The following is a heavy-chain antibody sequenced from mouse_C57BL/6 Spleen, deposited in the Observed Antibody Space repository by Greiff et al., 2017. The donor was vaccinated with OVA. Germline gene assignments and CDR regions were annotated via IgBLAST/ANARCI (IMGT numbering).Heavy chain of an antibody. Sequence: EVHLVESGGGLVKPGGSLKLSCAASGFTFSDYGMHWVRQAPEKGLEWVAYISSGSSTIYYADTVKGRFTISRDNAKNTLFLQMTSLRSEDTAMYYCASVYGSSYSYAMDYWGQGTSVTVSS. D-gene: IGHD1-1*01. CDR1: GFTFSDYG. CDR2: ISSGSSTI. J-gene: IGHJ4*01. CDR3: ASVYGSSYSYAMDY. V-gene: IGHV5-17*01.